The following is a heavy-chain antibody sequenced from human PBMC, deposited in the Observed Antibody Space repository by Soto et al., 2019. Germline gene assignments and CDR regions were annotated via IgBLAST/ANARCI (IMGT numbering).Heavy chain of an antibody. D-gene: IGHD4-17*01. CDR3: AKGPTVTTVSYFDY. Sequence: AGGSLRLSCAASGFTFSSYAMSWVRQAPGKGLEWVSAISGSGGSTYYADSVKGRFTISRDNSKNTLYLQMNSLRAEDTAVYYCAKGPTVTTVSYFDYWGQGTLVTVSS. J-gene: IGHJ4*02. CDR1: GFTFSSYA. V-gene: IGHV3-23*01. CDR2: ISGSGGST.